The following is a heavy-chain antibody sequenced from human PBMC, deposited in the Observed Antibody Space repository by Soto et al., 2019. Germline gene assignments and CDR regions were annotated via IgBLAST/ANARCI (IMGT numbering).Heavy chain of an antibody. CDR2: IYSNGYT. D-gene: IGHD6-13*01. V-gene: IGHV4-31*03. Sequence: SETLSLTCTVSGDSISSGGYYWSWIRQLPGKGLEWIGYIYSNGYTYYNPSLESRVTISLDTSNNQFSLKLTSVTAADTAVYYFARVVAAAGTVNWFDPWGQGTLVTVSS. CDR1: GDSISSGGYY. CDR3: ARVVAAAGTVNWFDP. J-gene: IGHJ5*02.